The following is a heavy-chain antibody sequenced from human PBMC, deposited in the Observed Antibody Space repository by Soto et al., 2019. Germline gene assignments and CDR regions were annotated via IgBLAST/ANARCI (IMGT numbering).Heavy chain of an antibody. V-gene: IGHV3-23*01. CDR3: AKDPPVVVVAATPSYADY. Sequence: EVQLLESGGGLVQPGGSLRLSCAASGFTFSSYAMSWVRQAPGKGLEWVSAISGSGGSTYYADSVKDRFTISRDNSKNTLYLQMNSLRAEDTAVYYCAKDPPVVVVAATPSYADYWGQGTLVTVSS. D-gene: IGHD2-15*01. J-gene: IGHJ4*02. CDR2: ISGSGGST. CDR1: GFTFSSYA.